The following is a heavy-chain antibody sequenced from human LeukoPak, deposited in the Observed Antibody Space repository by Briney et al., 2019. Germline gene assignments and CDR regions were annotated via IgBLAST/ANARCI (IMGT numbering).Heavy chain of an antibody. D-gene: IGHD3-10*01. V-gene: IGHV4-59*01. Sequence: PSETLSLTCTVSGDSITGYYWTWVRQPPGKGLEWIGYVYHTGTSNYNPSVRSRITMSVDTSKNQYSMNLTSVTAADTAVYYCARALDTWFALDYWGLGTLVSVSS. CDR2: VYHTGTS. CDR1: GDSITGYY. CDR3: ARALDTWFALDY. J-gene: IGHJ4*02.